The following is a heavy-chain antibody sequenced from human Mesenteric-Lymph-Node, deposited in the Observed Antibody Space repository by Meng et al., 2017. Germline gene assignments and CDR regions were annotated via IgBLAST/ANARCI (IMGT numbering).Heavy chain of an antibody. J-gene: IGHJ2*01. Sequence: ESLKISCTVSGGSISSYYWSWLRQPPGRGLEWIGYIYNSGSTAYNPSLKSRVTMSVDTSKNQFSLKLSSVTAADTAVYYCTRGRPVTTPDWYFDLWGRGTLVTVSS. D-gene: IGHD4-17*01. CDR1: GGSISSYY. CDR3: TRGRPVTTPDWYFDL. CDR2: IYNSGST. V-gene: IGHV4-59*01.